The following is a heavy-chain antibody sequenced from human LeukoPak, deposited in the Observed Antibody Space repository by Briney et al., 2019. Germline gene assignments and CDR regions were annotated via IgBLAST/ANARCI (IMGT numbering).Heavy chain of an antibody. V-gene: IGHV3-21*01. CDR2: ISSSSSYI. CDR1: GFTFSSYS. J-gene: IGHJ4*02. D-gene: IGHD6-19*01. CDR3: AREERRRSSGWQPWGRTELYYFDY. Sequence: PGGSLRLSCAASGFTFSSYSTNWVRQAPGKGLAGVSSISSSSSYIYYADSVKGRFNISRDKAKNSLYLQMNSLRAEDTAVYYCAREERRRSSGWQPWGRTELYYFDYWGQGALVTVSS.